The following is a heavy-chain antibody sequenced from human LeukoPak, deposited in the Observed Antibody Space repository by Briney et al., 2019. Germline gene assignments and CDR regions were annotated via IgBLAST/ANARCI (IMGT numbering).Heavy chain of an antibody. V-gene: IGHV4-59*01. D-gene: IGHD3-16*02. CDR2: IYYSGST. CDR1: GGSISSYY. J-gene: IGHJ4*02. CDR3: AGTYYDYVWGSYRLGYFDY. Sequence: SETLSLTCTVSGGSISSYYWSWIRQPPGKGLEWIGYIYYSGSTNYNPSLKSRVTISVDTSKNQFSLKLSSVTAADTAVYYCAGTYYDYVWGSYRLGYFDYWGQGTLVTVSS.